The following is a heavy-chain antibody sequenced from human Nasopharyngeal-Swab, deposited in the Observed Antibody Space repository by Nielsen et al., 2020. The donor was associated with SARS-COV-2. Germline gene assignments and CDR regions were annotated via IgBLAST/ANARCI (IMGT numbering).Heavy chain of an antibody. V-gene: IGHV4-39*07. Sequence: SETLSLTCTVSGGSISSSIYYWGWIRQPPGKGLEWIGSIYYSGSTYYNPSLKSRVTISVDTSKNQFSLKLSSVTAADTAVYYCAKTPIITMIVVVIEHWYFDLWGRGTLVTVSS. D-gene: IGHD3-22*01. CDR3: AKTPIITMIVVVIEHWYFDL. CDR1: GGSISSSIYY. J-gene: IGHJ2*01. CDR2: IYYSGST.